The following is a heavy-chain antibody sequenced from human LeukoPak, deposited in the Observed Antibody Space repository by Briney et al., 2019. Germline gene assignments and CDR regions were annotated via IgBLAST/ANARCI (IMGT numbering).Heavy chain of an antibody. CDR2: ISAYNGNT. V-gene: IGHV1-18*01. D-gene: IGHD3-22*01. Sequence: ASVKLSCTVSGYTFTSYGISWVRQAPGQGLEWMGWISAYNGNTNYAQKLQGRVTMTTDTSTSTAYMELRSLRSDDTAVYYCARDSDYYYDSSAWGFDYWGQGTLVSVPS. CDR1: GYTFTSYG. J-gene: IGHJ4*02. CDR3: ARDSDYYYDSSAWGFDY.